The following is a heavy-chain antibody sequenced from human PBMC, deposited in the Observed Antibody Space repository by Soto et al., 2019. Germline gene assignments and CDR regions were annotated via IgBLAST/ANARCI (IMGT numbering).Heavy chain of an antibody. Sequence: QVQLVQSGAEVKKPGSSVKVSCKASGGTFSSYTISWVRQAPGQGLEWMGRIIPILGIANYAQKFQGRVTITADKSTSTAYMELSSLRSEDTAVYYGARNGEYSGYDWSFWGQGTLVTVSS. D-gene: IGHD5-12*01. CDR2: IIPILGIA. J-gene: IGHJ4*02. CDR3: ARNGEYSGYDWSF. V-gene: IGHV1-69*02. CDR1: GGTFSSYT.